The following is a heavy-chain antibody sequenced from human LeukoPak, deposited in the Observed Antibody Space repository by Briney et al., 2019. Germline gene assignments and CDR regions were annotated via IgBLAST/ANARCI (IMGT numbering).Heavy chain of an antibody. J-gene: IGHJ5*02. D-gene: IGHD4-17*01. V-gene: IGHV1-69*05. CDR1: GGTFNNSA. CDR3: ARDVHGDYGSGWFDP. Sequence: SVKVSCKTSGGTFNNSAISCVRQAPGHGLECLGGIMPLFGTAGYAQKFQGRVTIAKDESTRTVYLELTSLTSDDTAVYYCARDVHGDYGSGWFDPWGQGTLVSVSS. CDR2: IMPLFGTA.